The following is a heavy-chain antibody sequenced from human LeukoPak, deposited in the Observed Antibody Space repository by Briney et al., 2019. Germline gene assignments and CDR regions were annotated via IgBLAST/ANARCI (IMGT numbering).Heavy chain of an antibody. CDR2: ISYSGTT. Sequence: SETLSLTCTVSSDSINRDSWSWVRQPPGTGLEWIGNISYSGTTNYNPSLKRRVTMSVGTSKNQISLKLYSVTAADSAVYYCGRQLEAYGLAADYWGQGTLVTVSS. D-gene: IGHD3/OR15-3a*01. V-gene: IGHV4-59*08. CDR3: GRQLEAYGLAADY. CDR1: SDSINRDS. J-gene: IGHJ4*02.